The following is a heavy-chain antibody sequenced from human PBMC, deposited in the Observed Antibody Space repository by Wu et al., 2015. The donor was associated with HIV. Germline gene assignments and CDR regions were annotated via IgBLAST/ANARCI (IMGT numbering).Heavy chain of an antibody. CDR1: GYTLTELS. CDR3: ATPRSITMVRVNAFDI. CDR2: LDPEDGET. Sequence: QVQLVQSGAEVKKPGASVKVSCKVSGYTLTELSMHWVRQAPGKGLEWMGGLDPEDGETIYAQKFQGRVTMTEDTSTDTAYMELSSLRSEDTAVYYCATPRSITMVRVNAFDIWGQGTMVTVSS. J-gene: IGHJ3*02. V-gene: IGHV1-24*01. D-gene: IGHD3-10*01.